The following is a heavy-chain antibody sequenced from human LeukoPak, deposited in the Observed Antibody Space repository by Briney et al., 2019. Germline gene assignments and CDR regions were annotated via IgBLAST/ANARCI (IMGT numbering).Heavy chain of an antibody. J-gene: IGHJ6*03. CDR1: GYTLTELS. Sequence: AAVKVSCKVSGYTLTELSMHWVRQAPGKGLGWMGGFDPEDGETIYAQKFQGRVTMTEDTSTDTAYMELSSLRSEDTAVYYCATGGITFGGVIDRGYYYYMDVWGKGTTVTVSS. V-gene: IGHV1-24*01. D-gene: IGHD3-16*02. CDR2: FDPEDGET. CDR3: ATGGITFGGVIDRGYYYYMDV.